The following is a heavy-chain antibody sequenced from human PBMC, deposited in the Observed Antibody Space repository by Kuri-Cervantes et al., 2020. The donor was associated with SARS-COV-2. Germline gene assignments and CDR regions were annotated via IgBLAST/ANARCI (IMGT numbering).Heavy chain of an antibody. J-gene: IGHJ3*02. D-gene: IGHD4-11*01. CDR3: AKPFHDYSDYGGAFDI. CDR2: IRYDGSNK. Sequence: GGSLRLSCAASGFTFSSYGMHWVRQAPGKGLEWVAFIRYDGSNKYYADSVKGRFTVSRDDSKSTLYLQMSSLRTEDTALYYCAKPFHDYSDYGGAFDIWGQGTVVTVSS. V-gene: IGHV3-30*02. CDR1: GFTFSSYG.